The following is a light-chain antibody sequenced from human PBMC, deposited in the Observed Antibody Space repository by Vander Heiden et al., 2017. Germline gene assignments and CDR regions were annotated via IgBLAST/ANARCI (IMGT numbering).Light chain of an antibody. J-gene: IGKJ2*01. V-gene: IGKV4-1*01. CDR2: WAS. CDR3: QRYETTAHT. CDR1: QSVLYSSNNKNY. Sequence: DIVMTQSPDSLAVSLGERATINCKSSQSVLYSSNNKNYLAWYQQKPGQPPKLLIYWASTRESGVPDRFSGSASATDFTLSISILHAEDVTVYYCQRYETTAHTLGQGTKMEIK.